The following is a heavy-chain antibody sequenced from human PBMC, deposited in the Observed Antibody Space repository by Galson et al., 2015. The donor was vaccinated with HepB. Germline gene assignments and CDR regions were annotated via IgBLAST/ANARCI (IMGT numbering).Heavy chain of an antibody. CDR2: ISGYNGDT. CDR1: GYTFTSYG. CDR3: ARDGVGGDY. V-gene: IGHV1-18*04. D-gene: IGHD3-16*01. J-gene: IGHJ4*02. Sequence: QSGAEVKKPGASVKISCTTSGYTFTSYGVNWVRQARGQGLEWMGWISGYNGDTSYAQKLQGRITMTTETSTNTAYLDLRSLTSDDTAVYYCARDGVGGDYWGQGTLVTVSS.